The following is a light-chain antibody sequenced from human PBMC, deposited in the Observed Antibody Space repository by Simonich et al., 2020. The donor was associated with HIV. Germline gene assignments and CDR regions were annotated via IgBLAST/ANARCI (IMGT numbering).Light chain of an antibody. V-gene: IGKV3D-20*01. CDR1: QSVSSSY. Sequence: EIVFTQSPGTLSLSPGERATLSCMARQSVSSSYFAWYQQKPVLAPRLLIYDASSRATGIPDRFSCSGSGTDFTRTISRLEPEDFVVYYCQQYGSSITFGQGTRLDIK. J-gene: IGKJ5*01. CDR2: DAS. CDR3: QQYGSSIT.